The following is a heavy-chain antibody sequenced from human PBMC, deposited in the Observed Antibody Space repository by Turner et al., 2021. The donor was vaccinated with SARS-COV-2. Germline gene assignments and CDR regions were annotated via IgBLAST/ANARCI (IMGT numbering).Heavy chain of an antibody. Sequence: QVQLVQSGAEVKKPGASVKVSCKASGYTFTGYYMHWVRQAPGQGLEWMGWINPNSGGTNYAQKFQGRFTMTRDTSISTAYMELSRLRSDDTAVYYCARGRRGGSSWYNLDYWGQGTLVTVSS. CDR1: GYTFTGYY. V-gene: IGHV1-2*02. J-gene: IGHJ4*02. D-gene: IGHD6-13*01. CDR2: INPNSGGT. CDR3: ARGRRGGSSWYNLDY.